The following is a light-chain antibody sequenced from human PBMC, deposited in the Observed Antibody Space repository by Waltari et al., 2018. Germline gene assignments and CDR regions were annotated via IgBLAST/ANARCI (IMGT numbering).Light chain of an antibody. Sequence: QSALTQPASVSGSPGQSITISCTGTSSDVGNYKRVPWYQQHPGKAPKLMIYAVSKRPSGVSYRFSASKSGDMASLTISGLQPEDEAEYFCSSYAGSSKGVFGGGTKVTVL. V-gene: IGLV2-23*02. CDR3: SSYAGSSKGV. J-gene: IGLJ2*01. CDR2: AVS. CDR1: SSDVGNYKR.